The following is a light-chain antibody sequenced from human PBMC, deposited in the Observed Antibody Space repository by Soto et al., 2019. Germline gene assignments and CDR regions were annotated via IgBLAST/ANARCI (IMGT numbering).Light chain of an antibody. Sequence: EIVLTQSPGTLSLSPGERATLSCRASHSVSSSYLAWYQQKPGQAPRLLIYGASSRATGIPDRFSGSGSGPEFTLTISRLEPEDFAVYYCQQYGSSPPITFGQGTRLEIK. CDR3: QQYGSSPPIT. CDR1: HSVSSSY. CDR2: GAS. V-gene: IGKV3-20*01. J-gene: IGKJ5*01.